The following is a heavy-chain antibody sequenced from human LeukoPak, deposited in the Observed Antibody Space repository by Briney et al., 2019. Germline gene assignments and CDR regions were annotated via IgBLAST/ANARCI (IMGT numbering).Heavy chain of an antibody. CDR1: GGAITSSGHC. Sequence: SETLSLTCTVSGGAITSSGHCWGWVRQPPGKRLEWIGNTHSNGNPYYNSSLKSRVTISEDTSKNQFSLILTSVTAADTAVYYCARLPTGFPNWFDPWGQGILVTVSS. D-gene: IGHD4-17*01. J-gene: IGHJ5*02. CDR2: THSNGNP. V-gene: IGHV4-39*01. CDR3: ARLPTGFPNWFDP.